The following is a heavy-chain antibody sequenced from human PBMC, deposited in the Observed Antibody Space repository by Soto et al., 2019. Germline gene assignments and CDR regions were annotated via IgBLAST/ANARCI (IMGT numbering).Heavy chain of an antibody. J-gene: IGHJ6*02. CDR3: ARTMIVVVMNYYYYGMDV. CDR2: INPSGGST. D-gene: IGHD3-22*01. CDR1: GYTFTSYY. Sequence: ASVKVSRKASGYTFTSYYIHWVRQAPGQRVEWMGIINPSGGSTSYAQKFQGRVTMTRDTSTSTVYMELSSLRSEDTAVYYCARTMIVVVMNYYYYGMDVWGQGTTVTVSS. V-gene: IGHV1-46*01.